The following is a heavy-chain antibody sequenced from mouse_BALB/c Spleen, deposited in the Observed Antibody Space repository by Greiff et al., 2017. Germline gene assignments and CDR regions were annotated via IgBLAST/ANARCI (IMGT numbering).Heavy chain of an antibody. J-gene: IGHJ3*01. CDR1: GFTFSSYA. D-gene: IGHD1-1*01. CDR3: ARQDGSSYGFAY. Sequence: EVKVVESGGGLVKPGGSLKLSCAASGFTFSSYAMSWVRQTPEKRLEWVATISSGGSYTYYPDSVKGRFTISRDNAKNTLYLQMSSLRSEDTAMYYCARQDGSSYGFAYWGQGTLVTVSA. CDR2: ISSGGSYT. V-gene: IGHV5-9-3*01.